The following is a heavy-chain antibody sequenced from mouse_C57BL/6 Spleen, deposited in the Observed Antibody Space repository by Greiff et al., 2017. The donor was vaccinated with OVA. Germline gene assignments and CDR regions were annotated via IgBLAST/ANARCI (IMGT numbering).Heavy chain of an antibody. CDR3: ARGGDYGYAMDY. Sequence: VQLQQSGPGLVKPSQSLSLTCSVTGYSITSGYYWNWIRQFPGNKLEWMGYISYDGSNNYNPSLKNRISITRDTSKNQFFLKLNSVTTEDTATYYCARGGDYGYAMDYWGQGTSVTVSS. CDR1: GYSITSGYY. CDR2: ISYDGSN. J-gene: IGHJ4*01. V-gene: IGHV3-6*01. D-gene: IGHD2-4*01.